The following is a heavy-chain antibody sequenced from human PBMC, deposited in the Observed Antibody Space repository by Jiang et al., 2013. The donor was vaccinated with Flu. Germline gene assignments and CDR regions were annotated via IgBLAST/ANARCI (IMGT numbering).Heavy chain of an antibody. CDR3: ARELELGNDVFLRFSGI. D-gene: IGHD1-1*01. CDR2: IIPIFGTA. V-gene: IGHV1-69*01. J-gene: IGHJ4*02. Sequence: KPGSSVKVSCKASGGTFSSYAISWVRQAPGQGLEWMGGIIPIFGTANYAQKFQGRVTITADESTSTAYMELSSLRSEDTAVYYCARELELGNDVFLRFSGIWGQGTLVTVSS. CDR1: GGTFSSYA.